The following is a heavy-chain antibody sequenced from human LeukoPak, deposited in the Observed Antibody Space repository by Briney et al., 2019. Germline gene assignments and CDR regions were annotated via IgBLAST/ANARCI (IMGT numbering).Heavy chain of an antibody. CDR2: INPNSGGT. J-gene: IGHJ5*02. CDR1: GYTFTGYY. D-gene: IGHD6-6*01. CDR3: ARTISSIAARGGWRFDP. Sequence: ASVKVSCKASGYTFTGYYMHWVRQAPGQGLEWMGWINPNSGGTNYAQKFQGRVTMTRDTSISTAYMELSRLRSDDTAVYYCARTISSIAARGGWRFDPWGQGTLVTVSS. V-gene: IGHV1-2*02.